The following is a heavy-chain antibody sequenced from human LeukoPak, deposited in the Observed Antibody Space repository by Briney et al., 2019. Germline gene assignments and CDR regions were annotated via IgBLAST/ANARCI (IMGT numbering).Heavy chain of an antibody. CDR1: GFAFSSYW. Sequence: GGPLSLSCAASGFAFSSYWMHWVRQAPGKGLVWVSRINSDGSNTNYADSVKGRFTISRDNSKDTLYLQMSSLRPEDTAMYYCVRGSWFDYWGQGTLVTVSS. CDR3: VRGSWFDY. CDR2: INSDGSNT. J-gene: IGHJ5*01. V-gene: IGHV3-74*01.